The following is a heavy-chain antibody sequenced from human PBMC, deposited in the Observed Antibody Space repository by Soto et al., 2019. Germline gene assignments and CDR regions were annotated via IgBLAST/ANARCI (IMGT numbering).Heavy chain of an antibody. J-gene: IGHJ6*01. CDR2: IYFSGST. D-gene: IGHD2-2*01. V-gene: IGHV4-31*03. CDR3: ARCLVIVPGGGGTDV. Sequence: SENLSLTCTVSCESNSSGDYYWSLIRLHPGKGLEWIGYIYFSGSTYYNPAIKRRVTILLDTSKNRFSLNLSSVTAADTAVYYCARCLVIVPGGGGTDVRGHGTMVTTSS. CDR1: CESNSSGDYY.